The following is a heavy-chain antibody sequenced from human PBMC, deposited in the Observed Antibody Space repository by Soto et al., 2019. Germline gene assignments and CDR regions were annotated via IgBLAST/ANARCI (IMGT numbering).Heavy chain of an antibody. J-gene: IGHJ4*02. D-gene: IGHD6-19*01. CDR1: GFTFSDYY. Sequence: QVQLVESGGGLVKPGGSLRLSCAASGFTFSDYYMSWIRQAPRKGLEWVSYISSSGSTIYYADSVKGRFTISRDNAKNSLYLQMNSLRAEDTAVYYCARGGIAVAGTSYYDGYYFDYWGQGTLVTVSS. CDR3: ARGGIAVAGTSYYDGYYFDY. CDR2: ISSSGSTI. V-gene: IGHV3-11*01.